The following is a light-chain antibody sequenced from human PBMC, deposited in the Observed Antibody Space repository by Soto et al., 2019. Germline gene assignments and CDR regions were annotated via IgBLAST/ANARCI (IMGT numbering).Light chain of an antibody. CDR1: SSNIGGYNV. CDR2: EGS. Sequence: QSVLTQPASVSGSPGQSITISCSGTSSNIGGYNVVSWYQQHPGKAPKVIIYEGSKRPSGVSNRFSGSKSGNTASLTISGLQAEDEADYYCCSYARSSTYVFGIGTKVTVL. CDR3: CSYARSSTYV. J-gene: IGLJ1*01. V-gene: IGLV2-23*01.